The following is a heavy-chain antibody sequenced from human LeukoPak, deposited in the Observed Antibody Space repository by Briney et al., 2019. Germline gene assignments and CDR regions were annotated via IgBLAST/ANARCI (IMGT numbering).Heavy chain of an antibody. D-gene: IGHD6-19*01. CDR1: RYTFTSYY. CDR3: AREGVAGSFDY. Sequence: ASVKVSYKASRYTFTSYYMHWVRQAPGQGLEWMGIINPSGGSTSYAQKFQGRVTMTRDTSTSTVYMELSSLRSEDTAVYYCAREGVAGSFDYWGQGTLVTVSS. CDR2: INPSGGST. J-gene: IGHJ4*02. V-gene: IGHV1-46*01.